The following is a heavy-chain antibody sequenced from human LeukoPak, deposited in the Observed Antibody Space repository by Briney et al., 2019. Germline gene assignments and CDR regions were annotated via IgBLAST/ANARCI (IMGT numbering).Heavy chain of an antibody. CDR1: GGSFSGYY. CDR3: ASHAGTRALDY. Sequence: SETLSLTCAVNGGSFSGYYWSWIRQPPGKGLEWIGEINHSGSTNYNPSLKSRVTISVDTSKNQFSLKLNSVTAADTAVYYCASHAGTRALDYWGQGTLVTVSS. CDR2: INHSGST. D-gene: IGHD6-13*01. V-gene: IGHV4-34*01. J-gene: IGHJ4*02.